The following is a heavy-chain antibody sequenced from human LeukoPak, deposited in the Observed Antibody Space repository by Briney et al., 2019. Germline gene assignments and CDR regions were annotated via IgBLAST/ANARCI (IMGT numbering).Heavy chain of an antibody. CDR1: GGSISSRSYY. D-gene: IGHD6-13*01. Sequence: SETLPLTCTVSGGSISSRSYYWSWILHPAGGGLEWIGHIYTSGSTNYNPSLKSRVTISVDTSKNQFSLKLSSVTAADTAVYYCAATAAEIFDYWGQGTLVTVSS. J-gene: IGHJ4*02. V-gene: IGHV4-61*09. CDR2: IYTSGST. CDR3: AATAAEIFDY.